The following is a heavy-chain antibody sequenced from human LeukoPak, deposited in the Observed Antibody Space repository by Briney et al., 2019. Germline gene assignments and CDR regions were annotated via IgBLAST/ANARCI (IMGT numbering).Heavy chain of an antibody. Sequence: ASVKVSCKASGYTFTGYYMHWVRQAPGQGLEWMGRINPNSGGTNYAQKFQGRVTMTRDTSISTAYMELSGLRSDDTAVYYCARGIQLWYVWDYWGQGTLVTVSS. D-gene: IGHD5-18*01. CDR1: GYTFTGYY. CDR2: INPNSGGT. J-gene: IGHJ4*02. CDR3: ARGIQLWYVWDY. V-gene: IGHV1-2*06.